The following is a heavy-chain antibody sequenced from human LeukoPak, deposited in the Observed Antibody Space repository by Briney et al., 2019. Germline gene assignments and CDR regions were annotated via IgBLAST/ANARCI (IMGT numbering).Heavy chain of an antibody. CDR3: AKDMSCSGGSCYSFDY. CDR2: ISGDGGST. CDR1: GFTFDDYA. V-gene: IGHV3-43*02. Sequence: PGGSLRLSCAASGFTFDDYAMHWVRQAPGKGLEWVSLISGDGGSTYYADSAKGRFTISRDNSKNSLYLQMNSLRTEDTALYYCAKDMSCSGGSCYSFDYWGQGTLVTVSS. D-gene: IGHD2-15*01. J-gene: IGHJ4*02.